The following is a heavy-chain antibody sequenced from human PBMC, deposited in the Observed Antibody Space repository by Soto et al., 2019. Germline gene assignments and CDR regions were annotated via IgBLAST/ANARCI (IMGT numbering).Heavy chain of an antibody. Sequence: SEACRVRFKSYSMKSLCHYHEQRLEWMGWINAGNGNTKYSQKFQGRVTITRDTSASTAYMELSSLRSEDTAVYYCARDPGYTVGTSRGKGTPVPVSS. D-gene: IGHD5-12*01. J-gene: IGHJ1*01. CDR1: RVRFKSYS. V-gene: IGHV1-3*01. CDR3: ARDPGYTVGTS. CDR2: INAGNGNT.